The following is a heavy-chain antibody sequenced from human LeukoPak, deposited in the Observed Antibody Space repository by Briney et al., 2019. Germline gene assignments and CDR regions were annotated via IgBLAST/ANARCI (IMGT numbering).Heavy chain of an antibody. CDR2: ISSSSSYI. J-gene: IGHJ4*02. CDR1: GFTFSSYS. CDR3: ASAGYSSGWYFLV. V-gene: IGHV3-21*01. Sequence: GGSLRLSCAASGFTFSSYSMNWVRQAPGKGLEWVSSISSSSSYIYYADSVKGRFTISRDNAKNSLYLQMNSLRAEDTAVYYCASAGYSSGWYFLVWGQGTLVTVSS. D-gene: IGHD6-19*01.